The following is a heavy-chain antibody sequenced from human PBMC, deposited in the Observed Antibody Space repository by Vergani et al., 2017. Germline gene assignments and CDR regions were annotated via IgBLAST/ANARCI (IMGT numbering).Heavy chain of an antibody. Sequence: QVQLVHSGAEVKKPGSSVKVSCKASGGTFSSYTISWVRQAPGQGLEWMGRIIPILGIANYAQKFQGRVTITADKSTSTAYMELSSLRSEDTAVYYCARIPAITGHRWAFDIWGQGTMVTVSS. CDR1: GGTFSSYT. D-gene: IGHD1-20*01. CDR3: ARIPAITGHRWAFDI. J-gene: IGHJ3*02. V-gene: IGHV1-69*02. CDR2: IIPILGIA.